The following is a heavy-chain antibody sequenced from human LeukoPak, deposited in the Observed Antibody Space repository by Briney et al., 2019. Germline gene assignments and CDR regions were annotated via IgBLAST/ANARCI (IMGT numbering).Heavy chain of an antibody. CDR1: GFTFSSYA. CDR2: VSGSGDTT. Sequence: QSGGSLRLSCAASGFTFSSYAMNWVRQAPGKGLEWVSSVSGSGDTTYYADSVKGRFTISRDNSKNTLYLQMNSLRAEDTAVYYCAKVLNRFFVAGNDYWGQGTLVTVSS. J-gene: IGHJ4*02. V-gene: IGHV3-23*01. D-gene: IGHD6-19*01. CDR3: AKVLNRFFVAGNDY.